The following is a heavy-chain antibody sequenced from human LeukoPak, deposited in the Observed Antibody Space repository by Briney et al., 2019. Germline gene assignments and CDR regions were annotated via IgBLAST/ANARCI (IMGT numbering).Heavy chain of an antibody. J-gene: IGHJ5*02. CDR2: IYWNDDK. CDR3: AHSYLTDYYGSGSYYTPPPSNWFDP. D-gene: IGHD3-10*01. V-gene: IGHV2-5*01. Sequence: ESGPTLVKPTQTLTLTCTFSGFSLSTSGVGVGWIRQPPGKALEWLALIYWNDDKRYSPSLKSRLTITKDTSRNRVVLTMTNMDPVDTATYYCAHSYLTDYYGSGSYYTPPPSNWFDPWGQGTLVTVSS. CDR1: GFSLSTSGVG.